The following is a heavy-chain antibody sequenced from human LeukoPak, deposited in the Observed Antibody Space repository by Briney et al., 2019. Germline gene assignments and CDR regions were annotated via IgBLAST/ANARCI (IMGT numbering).Heavy chain of an antibody. CDR3: ARDEGEYSSGWYDY. V-gene: IGHV4-39*07. CDR1: GGSISSSTYY. Sequence: SATLSLTCTVSGGSISSSTYYWGWIRQPPGKGLEWIGSIYYSGRTYYNPSLKSRVTISVDTSKNQFSLNLSSVTAADTAVYYCARDEGEYSSGWYDYWGQGTLVTVSS. CDR2: IYYSGRT. D-gene: IGHD6-19*01. J-gene: IGHJ4*02.